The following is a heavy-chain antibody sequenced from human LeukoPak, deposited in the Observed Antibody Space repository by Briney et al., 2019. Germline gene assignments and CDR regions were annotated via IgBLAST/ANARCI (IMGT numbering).Heavy chain of an antibody. CDR2: IKSDGSTT. V-gene: IGHV3-74*01. D-gene: IGHD6-19*01. CDR1: GFPFSAYE. J-gene: IGHJ5*02. Sequence: GGSLRLSCAASGFPFSAYEMNWVRQAPGKGLVWVSRIKSDGSTTNYADSVKGRFTISRDNAKNTLYLQMNSLRAEDTAVYYCARELAVGGTWFDPWGQGTLVTVSS. CDR3: ARELAVGGTWFDP.